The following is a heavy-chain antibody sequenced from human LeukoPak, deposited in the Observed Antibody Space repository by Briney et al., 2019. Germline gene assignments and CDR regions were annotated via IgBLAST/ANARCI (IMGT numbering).Heavy chain of an antibody. CDR3: AGAYGTYLHFDY. CDR2: TYYRSKWYN. D-gene: IGHD4-17*01. V-gene: IGHV6-1*01. J-gene: IGHJ4*02. Sequence: SQTLSLTCAISGDSVSSNSAAWNWIRQSPSRGLQWLGRTYYRSKWYNEYAVSVKSRLSITPDTSKNHFSLQLNFVTPEDTATYYCAGAYGTYLHFDYSGPRSLVTVSS. CDR1: GDSVSSNSAA.